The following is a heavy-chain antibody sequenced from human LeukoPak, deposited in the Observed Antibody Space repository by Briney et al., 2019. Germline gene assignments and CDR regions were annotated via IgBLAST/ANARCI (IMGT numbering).Heavy chain of an antibody. Sequence: GGSLRLSCAASGFTFSNYSMNWVRQAPGKGLEWISYISRYSNTIYYADSVKGRFTISRDNAKNSLYLQMNSLRAEDAAMYYCARDGTEDYWGQGTLVTVSS. CDR3: ARDGTEDY. CDR2: ISRYSNTI. D-gene: IGHD1-26*01. J-gene: IGHJ4*02. CDR1: GFTFSNYS. V-gene: IGHV3-48*01.